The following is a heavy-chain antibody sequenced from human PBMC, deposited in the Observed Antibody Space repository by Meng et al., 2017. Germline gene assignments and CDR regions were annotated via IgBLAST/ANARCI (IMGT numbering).Heavy chain of an antibody. J-gene: IGHJ2*01. D-gene: IGHD7-27*01. V-gene: IGHV1-18*01. CDR2: ISAYNGNT. CDR3: ARVGLKLGPSRGSWYFDL. Sequence: QFPRGPSGAYAKKPGVSVKVSCKSSGYNFTSYGISWVRQAPGQGLEWMGWISAYNGNTNYAQKLQGRVTMTTDTSTSTAYMELRSLRSDDTAVYYCARVGLKLGPSRGSWYFDLWGRGTLVTVAS. CDR1: GYNFTSYG.